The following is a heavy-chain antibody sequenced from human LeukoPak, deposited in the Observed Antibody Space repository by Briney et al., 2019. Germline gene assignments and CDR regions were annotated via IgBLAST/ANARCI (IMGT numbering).Heavy chain of an antibody. CDR1: GFTFSSYA. Sequence: PGGSLRLSCAASGFTFSSYAMHWVRQAPGKGLEWVAVISYDGSNKYYADSVKGRFTISRDNSKNTLYLQMNSLRAEDTAVYYCAKSSSWSGYYFDYWGQGTLVTVSS. CDR2: ISYDGSNK. V-gene: IGHV3-30*14. D-gene: IGHD6-13*01. J-gene: IGHJ4*02. CDR3: AKSSSWSGYYFDY.